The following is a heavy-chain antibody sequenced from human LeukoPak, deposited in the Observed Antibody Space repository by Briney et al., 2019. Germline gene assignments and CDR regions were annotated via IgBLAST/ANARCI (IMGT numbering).Heavy chain of an antibody. CDR3: ARGRVDIVVVPAAMSRYFDY. D-gene: IGHD2-2*03. V-gene: IGHV4-34*01. J-gene: IGHJ4*02. CDR1: GGSFSGYY. Sequence: SETLSLTCAVYGGSFSGYYWSWIRQPPGKGLEWIGEINHRGSTNYNPSLKSRVTISVDTSKNQFSLKLSSVTAADTAVYYCARGRVDIVVVPAAMSRYFDYWGQGTPVTVSS. CDR2: INHRGST.